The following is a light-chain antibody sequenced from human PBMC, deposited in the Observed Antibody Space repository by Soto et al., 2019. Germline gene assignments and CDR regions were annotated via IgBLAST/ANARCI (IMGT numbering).Light chain of an antibody. CDR1: SSDVGYYDY. V-gene: IGLV2-8*01. CDR3: SSYRSGGTFV. Sequence: QSALTQPPSASGSPGQSVTISCTGTSSDVGYYDYVSWYQQHPGKAPKVMIYEGSKRPSGVPDRFSGSKSGNMAFLTVSGLQADDEADYYCSSYRSGGTFVFXSGTKVTVL. CDR2: EGS. J-gene: IGLJ1*01.